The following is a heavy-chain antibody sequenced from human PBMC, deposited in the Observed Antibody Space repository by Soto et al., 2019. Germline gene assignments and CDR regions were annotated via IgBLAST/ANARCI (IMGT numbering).Heavy chain of an antibody. J-gene: IGHJ4*02. CDR3: ARGGNYDSSGYPNFDY. D-gene: IGHD3-22*01. Sequence: TLSLTCTVSGGSISSGGYYWSWIRQHPGKGLEWIGYIYYSGSTYYNPSLKSRVTISVDTSKNQFSLKLSSVTAADTAVYYCARGGNYDSSGYPNFDYWGQGTLVTVSS. V-gene: IGHV4-31*03. CDR1: GGSISSGGYY. CDR2: IYYSGST.